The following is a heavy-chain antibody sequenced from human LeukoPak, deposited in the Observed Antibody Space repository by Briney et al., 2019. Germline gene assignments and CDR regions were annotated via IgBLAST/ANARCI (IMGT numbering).Heavy chain of an antibody. CDR3: AKEEYDILTGYPTFDY. CDR2: ISYDGSNK. J-gene: IGHJ4*02. CDR1: GFTFSSYG. V-gene: IGHV3-30*18. Sequence: GRSLRLSCAASGFTFSSYGMHWVRQDPGKGLEWVAVISYDGSNKYYADSVKGRFTISRDNSKNTLYLQMNSLRAEDTAVYYCAKEEYDILTGYPTFDYWGQGTLVTVSS. D-gene: IGHD3-9*01.